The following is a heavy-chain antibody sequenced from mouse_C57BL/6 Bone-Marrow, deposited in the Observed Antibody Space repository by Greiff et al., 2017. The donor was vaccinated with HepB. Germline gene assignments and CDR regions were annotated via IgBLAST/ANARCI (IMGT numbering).Heavy chain of an antibody. CDR2: IDPSDSYT. V-gene: IGHV1-69*01. D-gene: IGHD2-2*01. CDR1: GYTFTSYW. CDR3: ARGEGVSY. Sequence: QVQLQQPGAELVMPGASVKLSCKASGYTFTSYWMHWVKQRPGQGLEWIGEIDPSDSYTNYNQKFKGKSTLTVDKSSSTAYMQLSSLTSEDSAVYYCARGEGVSYWGQGTTLTVSS. J-gene: IGHJ2*01.